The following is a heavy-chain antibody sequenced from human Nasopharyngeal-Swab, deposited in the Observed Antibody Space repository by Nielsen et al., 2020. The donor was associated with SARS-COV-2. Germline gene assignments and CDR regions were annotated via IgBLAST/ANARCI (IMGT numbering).Heavy chain of an antibody. Sequence: SETLSLTCAISGGSISSYYWSWIRQPPGKGLEWIGCIHYSGSTYYNPSLKSRVTMAVDTSNNQLSLKVTSVTAADTAVYYCAREQRGGDFWTRHHYNGMDVWGQGTTVTVSS. D-gene: IGHD3/OR15-3a*01. V-gene: IGHV4-59*13. CDR1: GGSISSYY. J-gene: IGHJ6*02. CDR3: AREQRGGDFWTRHHYNGMDV. CDR2: IHYSGST.